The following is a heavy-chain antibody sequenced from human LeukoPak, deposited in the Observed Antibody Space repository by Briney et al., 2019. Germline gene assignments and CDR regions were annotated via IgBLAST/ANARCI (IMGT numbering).Heavy chain of an antibody. CDR1: GFTFSDHV. J-gene: IGHJ4*02. V-gene: IGHV3-23*01. CDR2: ISGSGGSA. CDR3: ARHKENYGDSCLDDG. D-gene: IGHD4-17*01. Sequence: PGGSLRLSCAASGFTFSDHVMSWVRQAPGKGLEWVAAISGSGGSAYSADSVKGRFTVSRGNSKNTLYLQMNSLRADDTAVYYCARHKENYGDSCLDDGWGQGTLVTVSS.